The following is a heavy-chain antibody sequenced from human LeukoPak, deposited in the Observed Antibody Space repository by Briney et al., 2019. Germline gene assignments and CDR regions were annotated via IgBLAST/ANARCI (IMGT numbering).Heavy chain of an antibody. CDR1: GFTFSSNW. CDR2: INSDEGIT. CDR3: ESYSLGYSDY. J-gene: IGHJ4*02. D-gene: IGHD4-11*01. Sequence: PGGSLRLSCAPSGFTFSSNWMQWVRHAPAEGLVWVSTINSDEGITRYADSVKGRFTISRDTAKNTVYLQMNSLRAEDTAVYYCESYSLGYSDYWGQGTLVTVSS. V-gene: IGHV3-74*01.